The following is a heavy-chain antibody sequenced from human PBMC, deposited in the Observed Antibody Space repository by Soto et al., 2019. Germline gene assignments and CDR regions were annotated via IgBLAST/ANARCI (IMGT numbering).Heavy chain of an antibody. J-gene: IGHJ4*02. CDR1: GGSISSGDYY. V-gene: IGHV4-30-4*01. CDR2: IYYSWTT. CDR3: ARGAYSDSSSYFDY. D-gene: IGHD6-6*01. Sequence: QVQLQESGPGLVKPSQTLSLTCTVSGGSISSGDYYWSWIRQPPGKGLEWLGYIYYSWTTYSSPSLQSRVTISVDTSKNQFSLKLNSVTAADTAVYFCARGAYSDSSSYFDYWGQGTLVTVSS.